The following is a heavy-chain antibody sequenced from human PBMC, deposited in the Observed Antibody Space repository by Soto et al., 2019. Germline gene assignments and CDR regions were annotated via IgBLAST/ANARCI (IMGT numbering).Heavy chain of an antibody. CDR3: VIESYTANAFDI. J-gene: IGHJ3*02. CDR1: GFTFSNYN. D-gene: IGHD1-1*01. Sequence: EVQLVESGGGLVKPGASLRLSCAASGFTFSNYNINWVRQAPGKGLEWVSFIRSRSIDMYYADSVKVLFTISRDDTKNSLSLQMNGLRAEDTAVYFCVIESYTANAFDIWGQGTMVTVS. V-gene: IGHV3-21*01. CDR2: IRSRSIDM.